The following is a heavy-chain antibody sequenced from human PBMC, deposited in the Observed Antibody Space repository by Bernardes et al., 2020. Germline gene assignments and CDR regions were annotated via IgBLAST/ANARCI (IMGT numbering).Heavy chain of an antibody. D-gene: IGHD2-2*01. CDR3: DKGFGVVVPAAMDYYYYYGMDV. Sequence: GGSLRLSCAASGFTFSSYWMHWVRQAPGKGLVWVSRINSDGSSTSYADSVKGRFTISRDNAKNTLYLQMNSLRAEDTAVYYCDKGFGVVVPAAMDYYYYYGMDVWGKGTTVTVSS. CDR1: GFTFSSYW. J-gene: IGHJ6*04. V-gene: IGHV3-74*01. CDR2: INSDGSST.